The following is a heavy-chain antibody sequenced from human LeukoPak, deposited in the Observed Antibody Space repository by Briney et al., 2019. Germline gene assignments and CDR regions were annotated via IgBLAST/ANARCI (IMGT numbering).Heavy chain of an antibody. CDR2: INQDGGTK. D-gene: IGHD3-10*01. J-gene: IGHJ3*02. Sequence: GGSLRLSCAASGFRFSSHWMSWVRHTPGKGLEWVANINQDGGTKYYRDFVKGRFTISRDNAQNSLYLQINSLRAEDTAVYYCAREKGTLIRAMAFEMWGQGTMVTVSS. CDR1: GFRFSSHW. V-gene: IGHV3-7*01. CDR3: AREKGTLIRAMAFEM.